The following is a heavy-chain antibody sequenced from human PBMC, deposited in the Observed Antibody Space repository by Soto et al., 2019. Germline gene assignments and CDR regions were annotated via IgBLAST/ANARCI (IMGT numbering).Heavy chain of an antibody. CDR3: ARGSPTDIVLMVYGVDFDY. J-gene: IGHJ4*02. D-gene: IGHD2-8*01. CDR2: ISYDGSNK. Sequence: GGSLRLSCAASGFTFSSYAMHWVRQAPGKGLEWVAVISYDGSNKYYADSVKGRFTISRDNSKNTLYLQMNSLRAEDTAVYYCARGSPTDIVLMVYGVDFDYWGQGTLVTVSS. CDR1: GFTFSSYA. V-gene: IGHV3-30-3*01.